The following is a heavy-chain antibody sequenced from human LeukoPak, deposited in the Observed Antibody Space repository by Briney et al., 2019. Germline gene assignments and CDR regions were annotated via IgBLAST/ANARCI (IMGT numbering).Heavy chain of an antibody. CDR1: GYTFTSYG. CDR3: ARVRLSIAAAGTLEYFQH. CDR2: ISAYNGNT. D-gene: IGHD6-13*01. J-gene: IGHJ1*01. V-gene: IGHV1-18*01. Sequence: ASVKVFCKASGYTFTSYGISWVRQAPGQGLEWMGWISAYNGNTNYAQKLQGRVTMTTDTSTSTAYMELRSLRSDDTAVYYCARVRLSIAAAGTLEYFQHWGQGTLVTVSS.